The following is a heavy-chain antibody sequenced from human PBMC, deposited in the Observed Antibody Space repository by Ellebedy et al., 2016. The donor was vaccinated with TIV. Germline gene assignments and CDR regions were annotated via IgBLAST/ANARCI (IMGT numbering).Heavy chain of an antibody. Sequence: SETLSLXCTVSGGSISSGGYYWSWIRQHPGKGLEWIGYIYYSGSTYYNPSLKSRVTISVDTSKNQFSLKLSSVTAADTAVYYCARGGGGYNNNWFNPWGQGTLVTVSS. CDR2: IYYSGST. CDR3: ARGGGGYNNNWFNP. CDR1: GGSISSGGYY. J-gene: IGHJ5*02. D-gene: IGHD3-22*01. V-gene: IGHV4-31*03.